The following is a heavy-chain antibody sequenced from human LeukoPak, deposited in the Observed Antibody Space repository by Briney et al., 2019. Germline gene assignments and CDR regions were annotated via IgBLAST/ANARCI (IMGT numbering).Heavy chain of an antibody. Sequence: LSLTFTVSGGSISSGGYYWNLIRQHPGKGLEWIGYIYYTGSTYYNPSLKSRVTISVDTSKNQFSLKLSSVTAADTAVYYCATISSGYYGTIDYWGQGTLVTVSS. D-gene: IGHD3-22*01. CDR3: ATISSGYYGTIDY. CDR1: GGSISSGGYY. CDR2: IYYTGST. J-gene: IGHJ4*02. V-gene: IGHV4-31*03.